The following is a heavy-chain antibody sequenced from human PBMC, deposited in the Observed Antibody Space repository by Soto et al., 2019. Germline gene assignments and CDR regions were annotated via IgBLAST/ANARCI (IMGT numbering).Heavy chain of an antibody. Sequence: GASVKVSCKASGYTFTSYGISWVRQAPGQGLEWMRWISAYNGNTNYAQKLQGRVTMTTDTSTSTAYMELRSLRSDDTAVYYCARDWGIAVAGTRLDWFDPWGQGTLVTVSS. CDR3: ARDWGIAVAGTRLDWFDP. D-gene: IGHD6-19*01. CDR2: ISAYNGNT. V-gene: IGHV1-18*01. J-gene: IGHJ5*02. CDR1: GYTFTSYG.